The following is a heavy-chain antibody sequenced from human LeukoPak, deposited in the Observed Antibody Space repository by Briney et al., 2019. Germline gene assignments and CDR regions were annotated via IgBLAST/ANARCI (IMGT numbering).Heavy chain of an antibody. Sequence: TSETLSLTCAVYGGSFSGYYWSWIRQPPGKGLEWIGEINHSGSTNYNPSLKSRVTISVDTSKNQFSLKLSSVTAADTAVYYCARHVREFDAFDIWGQGTMVTVSS. D-gene: IGHD3-10*01. CDR1: GGSFSGYY. CDR3: ARHVREFDAFDI. V-gene: IGHV4-34*01. CDR2: INHSGST. J-gene: IGHJ3*02.